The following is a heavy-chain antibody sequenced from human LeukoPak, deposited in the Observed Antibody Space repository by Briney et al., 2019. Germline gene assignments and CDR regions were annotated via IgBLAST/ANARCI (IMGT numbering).Heavy chain of an antibody. V-gene: IGHV3-33*01. Sequence: GGSLRLSCAASGFTVSSFGMHWVRQAPGKGLEWVAIIWYDGSNKYYADSVKGRFTISRDNSRNTLYLQMNSLRAEDTAVYYCARATIGYCDSTSCYANWFDPWGQGTLVTVSS. J-gene: IGHJ5*02. CDR3: ARATIGYCDSTSCYANWFDP. D-gene: IGHD2-2*03. CDR1: GFTVSSFG. CDR2: IWYDGSNK.